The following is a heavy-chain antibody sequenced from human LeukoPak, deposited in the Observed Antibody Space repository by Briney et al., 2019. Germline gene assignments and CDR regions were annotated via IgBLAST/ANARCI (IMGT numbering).Heavy chain of an antibody. J-gene: IGHJ4*02. CDR2: ISGSGDKS. Sequence: GSLRLSCAASGFTFGSYGMNWVRQAPGKGLEWVSVISGSGDKSYYTDSVKGRFTVSRDNSKNTVYLQMNSLRAEDTAVYYCAKGPRTVRFGDRHKGMFDYWGQGTLVTVSS. V-gene: IGHV3-23*01. D-gene: IGHD3-10*01. CDR1: GFTFGSYG. CDR3: AKGPRTVRFGDRHKGMFDY.